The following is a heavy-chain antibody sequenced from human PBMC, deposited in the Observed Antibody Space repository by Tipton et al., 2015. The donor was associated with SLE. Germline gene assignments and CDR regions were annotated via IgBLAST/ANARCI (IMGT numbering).Heavy chain of an antibody. D-gene: IGHD2-15*01. V-gene: IGHV4-59*11. J-gene: IGHJ3*02. CDR3: ATSIVGNAFDI. CDR1: GGSISSHY. Sequence: TLSLTCTVSGGSISSHYWSWIRQPPGKGLEWIGYIYYSGSTYYNPSLKSRVTISVDTSKNQFSLKLSSVTAADTAVYYCATSIVGNAFDIWGQGTMVTVSS. CDR2: IYYSGST.